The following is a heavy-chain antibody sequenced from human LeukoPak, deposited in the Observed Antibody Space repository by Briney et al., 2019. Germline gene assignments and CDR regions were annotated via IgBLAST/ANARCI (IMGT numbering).Heavy chain of an antibody. CDR2: INHSGST. V-gene: IGHV4-4*02. D-gene: IGHD6-19*01. Sequence: SETLSLTCAVSGGSISSSNWWSWVRQPPGKGLEWIGEINHSGSTNYNPSLKSRVTISVDTSKNLFSLKLSSVTAADTAVYYCARGRSSGWCDYWGQGTLVTVSS. CDR1: GGSISSSNW. CDR3: ARGRSSGWCDY. J-gene: IGHJ4*02.